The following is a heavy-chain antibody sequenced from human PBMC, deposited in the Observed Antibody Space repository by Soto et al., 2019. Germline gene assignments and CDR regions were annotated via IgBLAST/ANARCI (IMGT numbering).Heavy chain of an antibody. J-gene: IGHJ4*02. V-gene: IGHV1-3*01. CDR3: ARDGAVAGDSNFDY. Sequence: ASVKVSCKASGYTFTSSAIHWVRQAPGQGREWMGWINAGNGNIKHSQKFQHRVTITRDTSASTAYMELSSLRFEDTAVYYCARDGAVAGDSNFDYWGQGXLVTVYS. D-gene: IGHD6-19*01. CDR1: GYTFTSSA. CDR2: INAGNGNI.